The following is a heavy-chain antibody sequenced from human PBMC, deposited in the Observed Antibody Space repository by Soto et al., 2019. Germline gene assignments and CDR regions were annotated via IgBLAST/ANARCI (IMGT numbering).Heavy chain of an antibody. CDR1: GGSISNYY. J-gene: IGHJ5*02. CDR3: VRDYLLTGFDP. D-gene: IGHD3-9*01. V-gene: IGHV4-59*01. CDR2: VYYSGST. Sequence: PSETLSLTCTVSGGSISNYYWTWFRQPPGKGLEWIGYVYYSGSTNYSPSLESRVTISIDASKNQFSLKMKSVTAADTAVYYCVRDYLLTGFDPWGQGSLVTVSS.